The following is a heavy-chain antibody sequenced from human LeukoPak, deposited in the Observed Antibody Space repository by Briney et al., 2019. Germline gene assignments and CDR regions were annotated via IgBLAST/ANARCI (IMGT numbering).Heavy chain of an antibody. CDR2: IRYDGSNK. CDR3: ARDFGGRRYSSFDY. CDR1: GFTFSSYG. Sequence: GGSLRLSCAASGFTFSSYGMHWVRQAPGKGLEWVAFIRYDGSNKYYADSVKGRFTISRDNAKNSLYLQMNSLRAEDTAVYYCARDFGGRRYSSFDYWGQGTLVTVSS. D-gene: IGHD6-13*01. V-gene: IGHV3-30*02. J-gene: IGHJ4*02.